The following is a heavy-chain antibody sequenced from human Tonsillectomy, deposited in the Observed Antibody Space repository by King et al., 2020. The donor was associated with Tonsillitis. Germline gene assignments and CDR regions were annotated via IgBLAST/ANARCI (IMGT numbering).Heavy chain of an antibody. Sequence: DVQLVQSGAEVKKPGESLRLSCKTSGYTFTSYWIAWVRQMPGKGLEWMGIIYPGDSDTRYSPSFQGQVTISADKSINTAYLQWSSLKASDTAMYYWARHGDYDTFYYYYGVDVWGQGTTVTVSS. CDR2: IYPGDSDT. D-gene: IGHD3-9*01. CDR3: ARHGDYDTFYYYYGVDV. J-gene: IGHJ6*02. CDR1: GYTFTSYW. V-gene: IGHV5-51*01.